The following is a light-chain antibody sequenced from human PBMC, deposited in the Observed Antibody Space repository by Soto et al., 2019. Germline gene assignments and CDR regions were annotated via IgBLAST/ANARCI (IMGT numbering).Light chain of an antibody. CDR2: DAS. CDR3: QQYSNWPIT. CDR1: QSVSSY. V-gene: IGKV3-11*01. J-gene: IGKJ5*01. Sequence: EIVLTQSPFTLSLSPGERANLSCRASQSVSSYLAWYQQKPGQAPRLLIYDASNRATGVPDRFSGSGSGTDFTLTFSSLQPEDFAVYYCQQYSNWPITFGQGTRLEIK.